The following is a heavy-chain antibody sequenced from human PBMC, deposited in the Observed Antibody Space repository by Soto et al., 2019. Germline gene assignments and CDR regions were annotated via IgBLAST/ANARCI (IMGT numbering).Heavy chain of an antibody. J-gene: IGHJ4*02. D-gene: IGHD3-22*01. CDR1: GFTFSSYS. CDR2: ISSSSSTI. CDR3: ARDRYYYDSSGYYYFDY. V-gene: IGHV3-48*01. Sequence: EVQLVESGGGLVQPGGSLRLSCAASGFTFSSYSMNWVRQAPGKGLEWVSYISSSSSTIYYADSVKGRFTISRDNAKNSLYLQMNSRRAEDTAVYYCARDRYYYDSSGYYYFDYWGQGTLVTVSS.